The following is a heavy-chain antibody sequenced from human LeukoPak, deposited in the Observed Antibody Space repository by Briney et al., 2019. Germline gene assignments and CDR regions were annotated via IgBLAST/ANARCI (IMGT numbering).Heavy chain of an antibody. D-gene: IGHD6-6*01. Sequence: GGSLRLSCAASGFTFDDYAMHWVRQAPGKGREGVSGISWNSGSIAYADSVKGRFTISRDNAKNSLYLQMNSLRAEDTAFYYCAKATYSTSPGYYFDYWGQGTLVTVSS. CDR2: ISWNSGSI. J-gene: IGHJ4*02. V-gene: IGHV3-9*01. CDR3: AKATYSTSPGYYFDY. CDR1: GFTFDDYA.